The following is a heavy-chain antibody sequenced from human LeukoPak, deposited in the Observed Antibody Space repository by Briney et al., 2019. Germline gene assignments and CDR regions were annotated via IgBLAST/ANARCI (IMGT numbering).Heavy chain of an antibody. CDR2: IYYSGST. Sequence: SETLSLTCCVSGGSINCYYWSWLRQPPGKGLEWIGCIYYSGSTNYNPSLKSRVTMSVDTSKNEFSLNLSSVTAADTAVYYCGRGLRWTDYWGQGSLVTVSS. V-gene: IGHV4-59*01. CDR1: GGSINCYY. J-gene: IGHJ4*02. D-gene: IGHD2-21*01. CDR3: GRGLRWTDY.